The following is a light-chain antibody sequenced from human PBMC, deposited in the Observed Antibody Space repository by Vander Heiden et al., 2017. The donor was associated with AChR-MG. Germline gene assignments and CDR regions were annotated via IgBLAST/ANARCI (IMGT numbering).Light chain of an antibody. CDR3: QQDYSPWT. Sequence: DIQMTQSPSTLSASVGDTVTITCRASQTINRWLDWYQQKPGKAPQLLISKASRLERGVPSRFSGSGSGTEYTLTISSLQADDFANYFWQQDYSPWTFGQGTKVDI. J-gene: IGKJ1*01. CDR1: QTINRW. V-gene: IGKV1-5*03. CDR2: KAS.